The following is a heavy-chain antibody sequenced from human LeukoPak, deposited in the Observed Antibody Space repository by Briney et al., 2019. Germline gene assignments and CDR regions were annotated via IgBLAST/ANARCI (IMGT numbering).Heavy chain of an antibody. CDR2: MNSDGTVT. CDR1: GFTLSGYW. V-gene: IGHV3-74*01. D-gene: IGHD2-21*01. Sequence: PGGSLRLSXAASGFTLSGYWMHWVRQAPGEGVVWVSHMNSDGTVTTYADSVRGRFTISRDNAKDTLYLQMSSLRAEDTAVYYCARYVVASACFDSWGQGTPVTVSS. J-gene: IGHJ4*02. CDR3: ARYVVASACFDS.